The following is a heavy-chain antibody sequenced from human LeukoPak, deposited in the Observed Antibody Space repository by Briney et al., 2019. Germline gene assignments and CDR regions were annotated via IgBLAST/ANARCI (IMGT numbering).Heavy chain of an antibody. CDR1: GFTFSSYW. J-gene: IGHJ3*02. D-gene: IGHD6-6*01. CDR2: INSDGSST. Sequence: GGSLRLSCAASGFTFSSYWMHWVRQAPGRGLVWVSRINSDGSSTSYADSVKGRFTISRDNSKNTLYLQMNSLRAEDTAVYYCAKGLSIAARCAFDIWGQGTMVTVSS. V-gene: IGHV3-74*01. CDR3: AKGLSIAARCAFDI.